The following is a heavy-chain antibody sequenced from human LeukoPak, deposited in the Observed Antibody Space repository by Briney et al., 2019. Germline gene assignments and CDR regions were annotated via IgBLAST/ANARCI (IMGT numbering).Heavy chain of an antibody. CDR3: ARRGYHDYSGFDY. D-gene: IGHD1-26*01. Sequence: GGSLRLSCAASGFTFSSYWMSWVRQAPGKGLEWVSSISGSSSDIYYADSVKGRFTISRDNAKNSLYLQMKSLRAEDTAVYYCARRGYHDYSGFDYWGQGTLVTVSS. V-gene: IGHV3-21*01. J-gene: IGHJ4*02. CDR1: GFTFSSYW. CDR2: ISGSSSDI.